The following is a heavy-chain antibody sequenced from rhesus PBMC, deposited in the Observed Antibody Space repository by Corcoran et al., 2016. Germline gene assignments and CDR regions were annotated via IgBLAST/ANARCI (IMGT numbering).Heavy chain of an antibody. CDR3: AKGQLGGGLDS. CDR2: IDPTDSNT. CDR1: GYSLTSVW. V-gene: IGHV5-2*01. D-gene: IGHD3-3*01. J-gene: IGHJ6*01. Sequence: EVQLVQSGAEVKRPGESLKLSCKTSGYSLTSVWISWVRQMPGEGLEWMGAIDPTDSNTRYSPSFQGQVTISSDKSISTAYLQWSSLKASDSATYNCAKGQLGGGLDSWGQGVVVIVSS.